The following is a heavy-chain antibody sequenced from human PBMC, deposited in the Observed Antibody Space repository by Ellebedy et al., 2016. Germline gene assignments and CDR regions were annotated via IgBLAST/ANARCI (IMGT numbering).Heavy chain of an antibody. CDR1: GFTFSNVW. CDR2: IKSKTDGGTT. CDR3: ARDLLDVVVPAAQGLVDY. Sequence: GGSLRLSCAASGFTFSNVWMSWVRQAPGKGLEWVGRIKSKTDGGTTDYAAPVKGRFTISRDDSKNTLYLQMNSLRAEDTAVYYCARDLLDVVVPAAQGLVDYWGQGTLVTVSS. J-gene: IGHJ4*02. D-gene: IGHD2-2*01. V-gene: IGHV3-15*01.